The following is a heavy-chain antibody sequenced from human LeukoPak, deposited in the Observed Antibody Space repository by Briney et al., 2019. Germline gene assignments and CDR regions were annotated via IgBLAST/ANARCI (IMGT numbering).Heavy chain of an antibody. CDR3: ARSITMVRGVIFALSCYFDY. D-gene: IGHD3-10*01. V-gene: IGHV1-2*02. Sequence: ASVKVSCKASGYTFTGYYMHWVRQAPGQGLEWMGWINPNSGGTNYAQKFQGRVTMTRDTSISTAYMELSRLRSDDTAVYYCARSITMVRGVIFALSCYFDYWGQGTLVTVSS. CDR2: INPNSGGT. J-gene: IGHJ4*02. CDR1: GYTFTGYY.